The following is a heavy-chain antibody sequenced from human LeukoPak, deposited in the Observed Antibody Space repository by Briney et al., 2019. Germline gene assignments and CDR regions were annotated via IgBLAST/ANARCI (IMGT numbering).Heavy chain of an antibody. J-gene: IGHJ5*02. CDR2: IIPIFGTA. V-gene: IGHV1-69*06. CDR1: GGTFSSYA. Sequence: WASVKVSCKASGGTFSSYAISWVRQAPGQGLEWMGGIIPIFGTANYAQKFQGRVTITADKSTSTAYMELSSLRSEDTAVYYCARDFDSSGTNWFDPWGQGTLVTVSS. D-gene: IGHD3-22*01. CDR3: ARDFDSSGTNWFDP.